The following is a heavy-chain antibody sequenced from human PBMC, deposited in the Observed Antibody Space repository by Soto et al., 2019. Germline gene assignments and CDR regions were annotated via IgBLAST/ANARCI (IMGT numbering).Heavy chain of an antibody. CDR3: ARESDSGYCSDY. CDR1: GFTFSDYT. D-gene: IGHD3-22*01. V-gene: IGHV3-21*01. Sequence: GGSLRLSCAASGFTFSDYTLNWVRQAPGKGLEWVSCISSASSYIAYADSVRGRFTISRDNAKNSLFLQMNSLKAEDTAVYFCARESDSGYCSDYWGQGTLVTVSS. J-gene: IGHJ4*02. CDR2: ISSASSYI.